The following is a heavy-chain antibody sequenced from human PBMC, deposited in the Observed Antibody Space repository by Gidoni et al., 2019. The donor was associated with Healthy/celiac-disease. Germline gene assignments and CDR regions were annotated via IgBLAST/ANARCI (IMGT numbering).Heavy chain of an antibody. Sequence: QVQLQESGPGLVKPSQTLSLTCTVSGGSISSGSYYWSWIRQPAGKGLEWIGRIYTSGSTNYNPSLKSRVTMSVDTSKNQFSLKLSSVTAADTAVYYCARGGGYNYNDYWGQGTLVTVSS. D-gene: IGHD5-12*01. V-gene: IGHV4-61*02. CDR1: GGSISSGSYY. CDR3: ARGGGYNYNDY. CDR2: IYTSGST. J-gene: IGHJ4*02.